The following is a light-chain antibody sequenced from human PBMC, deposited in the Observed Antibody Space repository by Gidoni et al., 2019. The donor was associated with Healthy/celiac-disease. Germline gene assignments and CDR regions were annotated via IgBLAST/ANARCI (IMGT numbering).Light chain of an antibody. V-gene: IGLV2-23*02. CDR2: EVS. CDR1: SSDVESYNL. CDR3: CSYAGSSTFEV. J-gene: IGLJ2*01. Sequence: QSALTQPASVSGSPGQSITISCTGTSSDVESYNLRSWYQQHPGKAPKLMIYEVSKRPSGVSNLFSGSKSGNTASLTISGLQAEDEADYYCCSYAGSSTFEVFGGGTKLTVL.